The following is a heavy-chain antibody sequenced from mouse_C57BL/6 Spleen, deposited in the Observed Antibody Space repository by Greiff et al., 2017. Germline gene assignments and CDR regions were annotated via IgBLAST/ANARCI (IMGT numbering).Heavy chain of an antibody. J-gene: IGHJ2*01. CDR3: ARRGGRGDYFDY. CDR2: IYPGSGST. CDR1: GYTFTSYW. Sequence: VPLQQPGAELVKPGASVKMSCKASGYTFTSYWITWVKQRPGPGLEWIGDIYPGSGSTNYNEKFKSKATLTVDTSSSTAYMQLSSLTSEDSAVYYCARRGGRGDYFDYWGQGTTLTVSS. D-gene: IGHD3-3*01. V-gene: IGHV1-55*01.